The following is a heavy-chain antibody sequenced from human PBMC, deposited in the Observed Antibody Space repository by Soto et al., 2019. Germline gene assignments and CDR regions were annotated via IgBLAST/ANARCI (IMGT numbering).Heavy chain of an antibody. J-gene: IGHJ6*01. D-gene: IGHD2-21*01. CDR2: IIPIFGTA. Sequence: SVKVSCKTSGGTFSSYAISWVRQAPGQGLEWMGGIIPIFGTANYAQKFQGRVTITADESTSTACMELSSLRSEDTAVYYCARLYIVVVASELPYCMDVSGQAPSLTVSS. CDR3: ARLYIVVVASELPYCMDV. V-gene: IGHV1-69*13. CDR1: GGTFSSYA.